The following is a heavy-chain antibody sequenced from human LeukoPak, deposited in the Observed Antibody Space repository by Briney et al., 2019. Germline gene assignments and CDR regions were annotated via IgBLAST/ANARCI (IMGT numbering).Heavy chain of an antibody. CDR2: ISSSSSYI. D-gene: IGHD2-21*01. V-gene: IGHV3-21*01. CDR1: GFTFSSYS. Sequence: SGGSLRLSCAASGFTFSSYSMNWVRQAPGKGLEWVSSISSSSSYIYYADSVKGRFTISRDNAKSSLCLQMNSLRAEDTAVYYCAIFAPSKIDYWGQGTLVTVSS. CDR3: AIFAPSKIDY. J-gene: IGHJ4*02.